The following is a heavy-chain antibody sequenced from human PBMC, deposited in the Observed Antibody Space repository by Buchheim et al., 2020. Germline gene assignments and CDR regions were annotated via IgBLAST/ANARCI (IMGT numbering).Heavy chain of an antibody. CDR3: AKDRVLPLI. CDR1: GFTFSSYG. CDR2: ISYDGSNK. Sequence: QVQLVESGGGVVQPGRSLRLSCAASGFTFSSYGMHWVRQAPGKGLEWVAVISYDGSNKYYADSVKGRFTISRDNSKNTLYLQMNSLRAEDTAVYYCAKDRVLPLIWGQGTL. D-gene: IGHD3-10*01. V-gene: IGHV3-30*18. J-gene: IGHJ4*02.